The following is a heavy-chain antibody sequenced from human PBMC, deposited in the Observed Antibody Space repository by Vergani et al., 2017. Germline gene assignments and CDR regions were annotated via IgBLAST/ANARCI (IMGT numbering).Heavy chain of an antibody. V-gene: IGHV3-15*01. CDR1: GFTFSSAW. Sequence: EVQPVESGGGLVKPGGSLRLSCTTSGFTFSSAWMSWVRQAPGKGLEWVARIRPKTDGETTDYAAPVKGRFTIARDDSKNTLYLQMNSLKTEDTAVYYWTTPTEWEVRYYFDYWGQGTLVTVSS. CDR3: TTPTEWEVRYYFDY. CDR2: IRPKTDGETT. J-gene: IGHJ4*02. D-gene: IGHD3-9*01.